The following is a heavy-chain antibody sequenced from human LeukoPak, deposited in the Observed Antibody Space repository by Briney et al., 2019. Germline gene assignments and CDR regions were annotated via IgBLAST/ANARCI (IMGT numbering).Heavy chain of an antibody. CDR3: ARERIGVTNWFDP. CDR2: ISYDGSNK. V-gene: IGHV3-30*04. CDR1: GFTFSSYA. Sequence: PGGSLRLSCAASGFTFSSYAMHWVRQAPGKGLEWVAVISYDGSNKYYADSVKGRFTISRDNSKNTLYLQMNSLRAEDTAVYYCARERIGVTNWFDPWGQGTLVTVSS. J-gene: IGHJ5*02. D-gene: IGHD3-10*01.